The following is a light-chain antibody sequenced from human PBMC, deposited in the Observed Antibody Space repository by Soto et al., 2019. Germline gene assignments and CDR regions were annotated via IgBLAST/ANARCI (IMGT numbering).Light chain of an antibody. J-gene: IGLJ2*01. CDR1: SGHSNYA. CDR3: QAWGTGIVI. Sequence: QSVLTQSPSASASLGASVKLTCTLSSGHSNYAIAWHQQQPEKGPRYLMQLNRDGSHSKGDAIPIRFSGSSSGAERYLTISSLQAEDEADYYCQAWGTGIVIFGGGTKLTVL. CDR2: LNRDGSH. V-gene: IGLV4-69*01.